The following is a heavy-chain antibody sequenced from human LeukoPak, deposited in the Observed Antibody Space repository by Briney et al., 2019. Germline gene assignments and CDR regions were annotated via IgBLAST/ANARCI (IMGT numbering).Heavy chain of an antibody. D-gene: IGHD6-13*01. V-gene: IGHV3-9*01. CDR2: LSWNSASI. CDR3: AKSLDSSSWYSFDY. Sequence: GGSLRLSCAASGFTFRDYAMHWVRQAPGKGLEWVSGLSWNSASIAYADSVKGRFTISRANAKNSLYLQMNSLRAEDTALYYCAKSLDSSSWYSFDYWGQGTLVTVSS. CDR1: GFTFRDYA. J-gene: IGHJ4*02.